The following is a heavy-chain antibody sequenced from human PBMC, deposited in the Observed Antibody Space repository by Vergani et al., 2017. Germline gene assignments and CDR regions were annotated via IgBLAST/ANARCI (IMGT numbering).Heavy chain of an antibody. J-gene: IGHJ5*02. V-gene: IGHV3-15*01. CDR1: GFTFRNAW. CDR3: AKDRGRVPPYNWFDP. Sequence: EVQLVESGGGLVKPGGSLRLSCAASGFTFRNAWMSWVRQGPGKGLEWVGRIRSKTEGGTTDYAAPVKDRFTISRDDSKNTLYLQMNSLRAEDTAVYYCAKDRGRVPPYNWFDPWGQGTLVTVSS. D-gene: IGHD3-16*01. CDR2: IRSKTEGGTT.